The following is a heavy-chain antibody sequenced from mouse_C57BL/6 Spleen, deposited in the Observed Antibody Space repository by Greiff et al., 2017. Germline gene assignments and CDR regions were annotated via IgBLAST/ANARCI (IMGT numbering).Heavy chain of an antibody. CDR3: ARRGYDSFYYAMDY. D-gene: IGHD2-4*01. V-gene: IGHV1-50*01. CDR2: IDPSDSYT. CDR1: GYTFTSYW. Sequence: VQLQQPGAELVKPGASVKLSCKASGYTFTSYWMQWVKQRPGQGLEWIGEIDPSDSYTNSNQKFKGKATLTVDTSSSTAYMQLSSLTSEDSAVYYCARRGYDSFYYAMDYWGQGTSVTVSS. J-gene: IGHJ4*01.